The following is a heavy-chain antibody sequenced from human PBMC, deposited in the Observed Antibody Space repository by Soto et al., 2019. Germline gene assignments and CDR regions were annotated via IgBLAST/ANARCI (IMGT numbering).Heavy chain of an antibody. D-gene: IGHD2-2*02. CDR2: IIPILGIA. CDR3: ARDCSSTSCYIYYYYGMDV. J-gene: IGHJ6*02. Sequence: SVKVSCKASGGTFSSYTISWVRQAPGQGLEWMGRIIPILGIANYAQKFQGRVTITADKSTSTAYMELSSLRSEDTAVYYCARDCSSTSCYIYYYYGMDVWGQGTTVTVSS. CDR1: GGTFSSYT. V-gene: IGHV1-69*04.